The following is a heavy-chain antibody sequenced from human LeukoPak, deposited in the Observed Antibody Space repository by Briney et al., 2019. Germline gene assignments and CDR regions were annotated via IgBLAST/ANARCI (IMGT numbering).Heavy chain of an antibody. CDR3: AKAPGGYDYYGMDV. Sequence: GGSLRLSCAASGFTFSSYGMHWVRQAPGKGLEWVAVISYDGSNKYYADSVKGRFTISRDNSKNTLYLQMNSLRAEDTAVYYYAKAPGGYDYYGMDVWGQGTTVTVSS. V-gene: IGHV3-30*18. D-gene: IGHD4-23*01. CDR2: ISYDGSNK. CDR1: GFTFSSYG. J-gene: IGHJ6*02.